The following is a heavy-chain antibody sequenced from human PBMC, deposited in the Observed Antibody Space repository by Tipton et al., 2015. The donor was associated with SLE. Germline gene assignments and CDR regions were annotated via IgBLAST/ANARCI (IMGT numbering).Heavy chain of an antibody. CDR2: INPNSGGT. V-gene: IGHV1-2*06. Sequence: QSGPEVKKPGASVKVSCTTSGYTFTGYYIQWMRQAPGRGLEWIGRINPNSGGTNSAQKFQGRVTMTRDTSISTAYMELSSLTSDDTAVYYCARHSPPMDISPIAAWGQGTLVTVS. CDR1: GYTFTGYY. J-gene: IGHJ5*02. CDR3: ARHSPPMDISPIAA. D-gene: IGHD5-12*01.